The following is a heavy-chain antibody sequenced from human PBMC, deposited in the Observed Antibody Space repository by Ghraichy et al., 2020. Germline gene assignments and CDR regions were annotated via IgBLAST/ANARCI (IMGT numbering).Heavy chain of an antibody. J-gene: IGHJ6*04. CDR2: ISGSGGST. D-gene: IGHD6-6*01. Sequence: GGSLRLSCAASGFTFSSYAMTWVRQAPGKGLEWVAAISGSGGSTYYADSVKGRFTISRDNSKNTLYLQMNSLRAEDTAVYYCARKELVPHYYYDGMDFWGNGTTVTVSP. CDR1: GFTFSSYA. V-gene: IGHV3-23*01. CDR3: ARKELVPHYYYDGMDF.